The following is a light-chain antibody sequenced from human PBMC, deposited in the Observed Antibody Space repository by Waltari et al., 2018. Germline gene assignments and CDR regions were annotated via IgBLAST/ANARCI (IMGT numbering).Light chain of an antibody. CDR1: QSISNY. CDR3: QQRSSWPS. Sequence: EIVLTQSPATLSLSPGERATLSCRASQSISNYLAWYQQKPGQAPRLLIFDASSRATGVPARFSGSGSGTDFTLTISSLEPEDFVVYCCQQRSSWPSFGGGTKVEIK. V-gene: IGKV3-11*01. CDR2: DAS. J-gene: IGKJ4*01.